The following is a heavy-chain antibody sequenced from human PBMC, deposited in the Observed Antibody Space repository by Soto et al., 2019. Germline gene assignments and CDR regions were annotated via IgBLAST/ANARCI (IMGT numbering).Heavy chain of an antibody. CDR2: ISYDGSNK. CDR3: ASSYYYGSGSYYPLYYYYYYGMDV. CDR1: GFTFSSYA. Sequence: PGGSLRLSCAASGFTFSSYAMHWVRQAPGKGLEWVAVISYDGSNKYYADSVKGRFTISRDNSKNTLYLQMNSLRAEDTAVYYCASSYYYGSGSYYPLYYYYYYGMDVWGQGTTVTVSS. J-gene: IGHJ6*02. V-gene: IGHV3-30-3*01. D-gene: IGHD3-10*01.